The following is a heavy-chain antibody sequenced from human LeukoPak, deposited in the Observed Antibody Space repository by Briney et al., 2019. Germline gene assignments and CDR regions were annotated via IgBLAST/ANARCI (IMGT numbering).Heavy chain of an antibody. CDR2: IYHSGST. V-gene: IGHV4-4*02. CDR1: GGSISSSNW. J-gene: IGHJ3*02. D-gene: IGHD3-10*01. Sequence: PSGTLSLTCAVSGGSISSSNWWSWVRQPPGKGLEWIGEIYHSGSTNYNPSLKSRVTISVDKSKNQFSLKLSSVTAADTAVYYCARVSIWFGESLGAFDIWGQGTMVTVSS. CDR3: ARVSIWFGESLGAFDI.